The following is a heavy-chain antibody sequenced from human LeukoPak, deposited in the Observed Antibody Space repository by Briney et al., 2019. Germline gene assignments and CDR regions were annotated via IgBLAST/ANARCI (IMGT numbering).Heavy chain of an antibody. V-gene: IGHV3-23*01. J-gene: IGHJ3*02. CDR2: ITGSGGST. D-gene: IGHD6-19*01. Sequence: GGSLRLSCAASGFTFSNYAMSWVRQAPGKGLELVSGITGSGGSTYFADSVKGRFTISRDNSKNTLYLQMNSLRAEDTAVYYCSGGGWSTDAFDIWGQGTMVTVSS. CDR3: SGGGWSTDAFDI. CDR1: GFTFSNYA.